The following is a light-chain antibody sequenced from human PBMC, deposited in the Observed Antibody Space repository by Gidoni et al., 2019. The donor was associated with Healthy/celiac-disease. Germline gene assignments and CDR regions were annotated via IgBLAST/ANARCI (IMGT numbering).Light chain of an antibody. J-gene: IGKJ1*01. CDR1: QSVSSSY. Sequence: IVLTPSPGTLSLSPGERATRSCSASQSVSSSYLAWYQQKPGQAPRLLIYGASSRATGIPDRFSGSGSGTDFTLTISRLEPEDFAVYYCQQYGSSPWTFGQGTKVEIK. CDR2: GAS. CDR3: QQYGSSPWT. V-gene: IGKV3-20*01.